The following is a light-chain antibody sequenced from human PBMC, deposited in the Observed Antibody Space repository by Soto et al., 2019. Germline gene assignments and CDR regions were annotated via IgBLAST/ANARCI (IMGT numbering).Light chain of an antibody. CDR1: QSVSSN. J-gene: IGKJ2*01. Sequence: EILMTQAPATLSVSPGERATLSCRASQSVSSNLAWYQQKPGQAPRLLIYGASSRATGIPARFSGSGSWTDFTLTISRLQPEDFSVYYCQQYNNWPPYTFGLGTKLEIK. CDR3: QQYNNWPPYT. V-gene: IGKV3-15*01. CDR2: GAS.